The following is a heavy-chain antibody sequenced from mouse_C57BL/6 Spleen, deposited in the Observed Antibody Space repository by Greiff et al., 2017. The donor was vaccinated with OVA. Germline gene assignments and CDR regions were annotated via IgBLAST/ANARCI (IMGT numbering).Heavy chain of an antibody. CDR3: ARDGDGSNRDWYFEG. V-gene: IGHV5-4*01. J-gene: IGHJ1*03. CDR1: GFTFSSYA. Sequence: DVQLVESGGGLVKPGGSLKLSCAASGFTFSSYAMSWVRQTPEKRLEWVATISDGGSYTYYPDNVKGRFTISRDNAKNNLYLQMSQLKSEDTAMYYCARDGDGSNRDWYFEGWGTGTTVTVSS. CDR2: ISDGGSYT. D-gene: IGHD1-1*01.